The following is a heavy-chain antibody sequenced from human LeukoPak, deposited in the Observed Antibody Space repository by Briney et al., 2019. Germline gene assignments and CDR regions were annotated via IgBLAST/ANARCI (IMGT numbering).Heavy chain of an antibody. D-gene: IGHD7-27*01. Sequence: RGSLRLSCAASGFTFSSYWMHWVRQAPGKGLVWVSRINSDGSSTSYADSVKGRFTISRDNAKNTLYLQMNSLRAEDTAVYYCARAGELGPRDAFDIWGQGTMVTVSS. V-gene: IGHV3-74*01. CDR3: ARAGELGPRDAFDI. CDR2: INSDGSST. J-gene: IGHJ3*02. CDR1: GFTFSSYW.